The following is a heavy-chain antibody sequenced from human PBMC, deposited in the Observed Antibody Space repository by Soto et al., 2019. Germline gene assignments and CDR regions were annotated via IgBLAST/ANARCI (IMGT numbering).Heavy chain of an antibody. Sequence: PSETLSLTCTVSGGSISISRYYWGWLRPPPGKGLEWIGSIYYSGSTYYNPSLKSRVTISVDTSTHQFSLKPSSVTAADTAVYYCARHESAGTARYYYYYMDVWGKGTTVTSP. J-gene: IGHJ6*03. CDR3: ARHESAGTARYYYYYMDV. D-gene: IGHD3-10*01. CDR2: IYYSGST. CDR1: GGSISISRYY. V-gene: IGHV4-39*01.